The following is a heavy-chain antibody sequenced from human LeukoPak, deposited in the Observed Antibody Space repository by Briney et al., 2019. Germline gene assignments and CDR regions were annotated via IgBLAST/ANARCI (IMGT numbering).Heavy chain of an antibody. CDR2: ISYSGST. V-gene: IGHV4-59*08. J-gene: IGHJ4*02. CDR1: GGSISSYY. Sequence: SETLSLTCTVSGGSISSYYWSWIRQPPGKGLEWIGYISYSGSTDSNPSLKSRITISVDTSKNQISLKLSSVTAADTAVYYCARTYCRGGSCHFDYWGQGTLVTVSS. CDR3: ARTYCRGGSCHFDY. D-gene: IGHD2-15*01.